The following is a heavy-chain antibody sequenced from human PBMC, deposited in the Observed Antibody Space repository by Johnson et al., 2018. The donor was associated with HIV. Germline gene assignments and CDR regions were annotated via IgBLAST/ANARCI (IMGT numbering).Heavy chain of an antibody. CDR2: ISSSGTTI. J-gene: IGHJ3*02. D-gene: IGHD3-16*01. Sequence: QVQLVESGGVVVQPGRSLRLSCAASGFTFSDYYMSWIRQAPGKGLEWVSYISSSGTTIYYADSVKGRFTISRDNSKNTLYLQMNSLRAEDTAVYYCARDNLRQLDAFDIWGQGTMVTVSS. V-gene: IGHV3-11*04. CDR1: GFTFSDYY. CDR3: ARDNLRQLDAFDI.